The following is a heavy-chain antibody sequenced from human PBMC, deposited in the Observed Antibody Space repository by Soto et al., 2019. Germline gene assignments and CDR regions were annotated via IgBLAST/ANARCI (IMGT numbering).Heavy chain of an antibody. CDR1: GFTFNNYA. CDR2: ISNTGGST. Sequence: VQLLDSGGGLVQPGGSLRLSCAASGFTFNNYAMNWVRQAPGKGLEWVATISNTGGSTYYADSVKGRFTISRDNSKNTLYWQMNSLRVEDTAVYYCAKDRLAGNFDYWGQGTQVTVSS. V-gene: IGHV3-23*01. J-gene: IGHJ4*02. CDR3: AKDRLAGNFDY.